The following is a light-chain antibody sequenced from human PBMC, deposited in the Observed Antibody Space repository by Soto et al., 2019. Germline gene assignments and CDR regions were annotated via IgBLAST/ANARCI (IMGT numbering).Light chain of an antibody. CDR3: QQLHIYPRT. V-gene: IGKV1-9*01. CDR2: AAS. J-gene: IGKJ1*01. Sequence: DIQLTQSPSFLSASVGDRVTITCQASHNINSYLAWYQQQPGKAPRLLIYAASTLQSAVPSRFSGGGSGTEFTLTISSLQPEDFGTYYCQQLHIYPRTFGQGTKVEF. CDR1: HNINSY.